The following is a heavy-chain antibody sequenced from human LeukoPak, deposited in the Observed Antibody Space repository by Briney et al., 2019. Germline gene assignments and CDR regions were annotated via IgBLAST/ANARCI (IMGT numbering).Heavy chain of an antibody. J-gene: IGHJ4*02. CDR2: ISYDGSYK. Sequence: GRSLRLSCAASGFTFSSYGMHWVRQAPGKGLEWVAVISYDGSYKYYADSVKGRFTISRDNSKNTLYLQMNSLRAEDAAVYYCAKVGDYGDYALDYWGQGTLVTVSS. CDR3: AKVGDYGDYALDY. CDR1: GFTFSSYG. D-gene: IGHD4-17*01. V-gene: IGHV3-30*18.